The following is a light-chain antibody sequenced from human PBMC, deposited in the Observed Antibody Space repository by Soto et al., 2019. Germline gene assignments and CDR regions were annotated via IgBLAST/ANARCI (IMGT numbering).Light chain of an antibody. CDR1: SSDVGGYDY. J-gene: IGLJ1*01. CDR2: EVT. Sequence: QSVLTQPASVSGSPGQSITISCTGTSSDVGGYDYVSWYQQHPGKAPKFLIYEVTNRPSGISHRFSGSKSGNTASLTISGLQAEDEADYYCTSYTTTSTYVFGPGTKVTVL. V-gene: IGLV2-14*01. CDR3: TSYTTTSTYV.